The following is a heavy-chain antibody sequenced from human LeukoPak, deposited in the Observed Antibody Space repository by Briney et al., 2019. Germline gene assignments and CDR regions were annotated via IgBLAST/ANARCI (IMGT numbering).Heavy chain of an antibody. CDR3: ARDPYSSSVNWFDP. CDR2: ISAYNGNT. V-gene: IGHV1-18*01. J-gene: IGHJ5*02. Sequence: ASVKVSRKASGYTFTSYGISWVRQAPGQGLEWMGWISAYNGNTNYAQKLQGRVTMTTDTSTSTAYMELRSLRSDDTAVYYCARDPYSSSVNWFDPWGQGTLVTVSS. D-gene: IGHD6-6*01. CDR1: GYTFTSYG.